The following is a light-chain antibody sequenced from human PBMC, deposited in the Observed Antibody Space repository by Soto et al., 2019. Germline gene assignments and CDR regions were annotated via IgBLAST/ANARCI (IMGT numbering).Light chain of an antibody. J-gene: IGLJ1*01. Sequence: QSVLTQPPSVSVAPGQRVTISCTGTSSNIGAGYDVHWYQQLPGTAPKLLIYVNNNRPSGVPDRFSGSKSGTSASLAITGLQAEDEADYYCQSYDSSLSEVFGTGTKLTVL. CDR1: SSNIGAGYD. V-gene: IGLV1-40*01. CDR3: QSYDSSLSEV. CDR2: VNN.